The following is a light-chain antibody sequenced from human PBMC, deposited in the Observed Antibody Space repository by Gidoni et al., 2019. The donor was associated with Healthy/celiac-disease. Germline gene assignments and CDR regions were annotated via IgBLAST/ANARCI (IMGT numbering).Light chain of an antibody. CDR3: QQYYSTPWT. J-gene: IGKJ1*01. V-gene: IGKV4-1*01. CDR1: QSVLYSSNNKNY. Sequence: DIVLTQPPDTLAMSLGERATINCKSSQSVLYSSNNKNYLAWYQQKPGQPPKLLIYWASTRESGVPDRFSSRGSGKDFTLTISSLQAEDVAVYYCQQYYSTPWTFGQGTKGGNQT. CDR2: WAS.